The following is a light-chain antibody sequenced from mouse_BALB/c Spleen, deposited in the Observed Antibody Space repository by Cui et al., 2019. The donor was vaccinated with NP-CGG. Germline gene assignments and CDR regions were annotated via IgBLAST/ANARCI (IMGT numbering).Light chain of an antibody. J-gene: IGLJ1*01. CDR3: VLWYSNHWV. CDR1: TGAVTTSNY. CDR2: GTN. Sequence: QAVVTQESALTTSPGETVTLTCRPSTGAVTTSNYANWVQEKPDHLFTGLIGGTNNRVPGVPARFSGSLIGDKAALTITGAQTEDEAIYFCVLWYSNHWVFGGGTKLTVL. V-gene: IGLV1*01.